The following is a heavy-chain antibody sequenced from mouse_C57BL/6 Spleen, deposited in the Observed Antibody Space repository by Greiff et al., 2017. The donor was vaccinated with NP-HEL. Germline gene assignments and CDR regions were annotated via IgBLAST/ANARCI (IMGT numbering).Heavy chain of an antibody. CDR2: IYPGSGST. CDR1: GYTFTSYW. CDR3: ARDLYDYDEGDYYAMDY. V-gene: IGHV1-55*01. J-gene: IGHJ4*01. D-gene: IGHD2-4*01. Sequence: QVQLQQSGAELVKPGASVKMSCKASGYTFTSYWITWVKQRPGQGLEWIGDIYPGSGSTNYNEKFKSKATLTVDTSSSTAYMQLSSLTSEDSAVYYCARDLYDYDEGDYYAMDYWGQGTSVTVSS.